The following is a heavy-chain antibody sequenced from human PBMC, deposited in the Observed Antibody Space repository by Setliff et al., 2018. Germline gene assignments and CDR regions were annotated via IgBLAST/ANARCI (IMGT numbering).Heavy chain of an antibody. V-gene: IGHV1-69*05. CDR1: GGTFSSYG. CDR3: ARSPAVLGIVYLDP. Sequence: SVKVSCKASGGTFSSYGISWVRQAPGQGLEWMGGTIPIFGTPAYAQKFQDRVTITTDESTSTAYMELDSLRSEDTAVYYCARSPAVLGIVYLDPWGQGTLVTVSS. D-gene: IGHD2-15*01. J-gene: IGHJ5*02. CDR2: TIPIFGTP.